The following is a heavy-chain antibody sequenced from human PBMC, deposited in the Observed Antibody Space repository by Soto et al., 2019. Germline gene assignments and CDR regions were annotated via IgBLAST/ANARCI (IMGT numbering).Heavy chain of an antibody. V-gene: IGHV1-2*04. D-gene: IGHD6-19*01. J-gene: IGHJ6*02. CDR2: INPNSGGT. CDR3: ARGGGKNSSGWLYYYYYYGMDV. CDR1: GYTFTGYY. Sequence: ASVKVSCKASGYTFTGYYMHWVRQAPGQGLEWMGWINPNSGGTNYAQKFQGWVTMTRDTSISTAYMELSRLRSDDTAVYYCARGGGKNSSGWLYYYYYYGMDVWGQGTTVTVSS.